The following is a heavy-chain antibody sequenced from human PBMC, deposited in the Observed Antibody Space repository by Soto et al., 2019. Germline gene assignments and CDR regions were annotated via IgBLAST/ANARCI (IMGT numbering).Heavy chain of an antibody. CDR1: GGSVSNKTYY. D-gene: IGHD2-2*01. CDR2: VYYSGTI. Sequence: PSETLSLTCSVSGGSVSNKTYYWSWIRQPPGKRLEWIGYVYYSGTINYNPSLKSRVTISVDPSKNQFSLRLSSVTTAHTALYYCARTPAVASPSRWRCYCDYWDQGPMIIFSS. CDR3: ARTPAVASPSRWRCYCDY. V-gene: IGHV4-61*01. J-gene: IGHJ4*02.